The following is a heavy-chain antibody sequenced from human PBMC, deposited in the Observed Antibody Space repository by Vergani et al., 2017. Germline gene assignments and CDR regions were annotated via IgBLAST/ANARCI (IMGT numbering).Heavy chain of an antibody. CDR2: IDWDDEK. Sequence: QVTLKESGPALVKPTQTLTLTCTVSGIPLSTSGMRVSWIRQPPGKAPEWLARIDWDDEKFNSPSLKTRLTISKDTSKNQVVLTMTKMDPVDTAMYYCTWLYGPTGHWYFDFWGRGTLVAVSS. CDR3: TWLYGPTGHWYFDF. V-gene: IGHV2-70*04. D-gene: IGHD3-10*01. CDR1: GIPLSTSGMR. J-gene: IGHJ2*01.